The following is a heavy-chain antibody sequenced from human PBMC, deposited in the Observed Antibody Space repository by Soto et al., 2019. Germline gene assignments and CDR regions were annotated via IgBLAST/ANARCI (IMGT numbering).Heavy chain of an antibody. CDR3: ARLEYSSSMAYYYMDV. CDR2: IYYSGST. D-gene: IGHD6-6*01. V-gene: IGHV4-59*01. CDR1: GGSISSYY. Sequence: SETLSLTCTVSGGSISSYYWSWIRQPPGKGLEWIGYIYYSGSTNYNPSLKSRVTISVDTSKNQFSLKLSSVTAADTAVYYCARLEYSSSMAYYYMDVWGKGTTVTVSS. J-gene: IGHJ6*03.